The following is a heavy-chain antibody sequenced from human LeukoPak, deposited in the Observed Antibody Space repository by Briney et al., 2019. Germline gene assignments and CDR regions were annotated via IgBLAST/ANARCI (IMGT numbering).Heavy chain of an antibody. CDR1: GFTHRRYS. CDR3: ARGSRFGVVERDAFDI. D-gene: IGHD3-3*01. CDR2: ISSSSSYI. J-gene: IGHJ3*02. Sequence: TGGSLRLSCAASGFTHRRYSMDWVHPPQGKGLEWVPSISSSSSYIYYADSVKGRFTISRDNAKNSLYLQMNSLRAEETCVYYCARGSRFGVVERDAFDIWGQGTMVT. V-gene: IGHV3-21*01.